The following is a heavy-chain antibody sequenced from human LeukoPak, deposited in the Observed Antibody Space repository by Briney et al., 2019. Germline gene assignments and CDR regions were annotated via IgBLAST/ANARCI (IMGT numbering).Heavy chain of an antibody. CDR2: IGSSSSPI. Sequence: GGSLTLSCAASGFTFSSYSMNWVRQAPGKGLEWVSYIGSSSSPIYYADSVKGRFTISRDNAKNSLYLQMNSLRDEDTAVYYCARGLIGFAAEFDYWGQGTLVTVSS. CDR1: GFTFSSYS. V-gene: IGHV3-48*02. J-gene: IGHJ4*02. D-gene: IGHD6-13*01. CDR3: ARGLIGFAAEFDY.